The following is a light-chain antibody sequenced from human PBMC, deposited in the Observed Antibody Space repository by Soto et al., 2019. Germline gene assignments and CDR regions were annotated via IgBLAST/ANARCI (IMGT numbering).Light chain of an antibody. Sequence: QSVLTQPPSASGTPGQRVTISCSGSSSNIGSNYVYWYQQFPGTAPKLLIYRNNQRPSGLPDRFAGSKSGTSASRAISGLRSEDEADDYCAACDASLSGRAWVFGGGTPVTVL. CDR2: RNN. J-gene: IGLJ3*02. CDR3: AACDASLSGRAWV. V-gene: IGLV1-47*01. CDR1: SSNIGSNY.